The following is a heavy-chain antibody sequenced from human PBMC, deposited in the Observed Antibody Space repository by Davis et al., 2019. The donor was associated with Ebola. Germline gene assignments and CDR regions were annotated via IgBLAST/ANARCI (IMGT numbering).Heavy chain of an antibody. CDR3: ARRGYYYDSSGYYGTALDY. CDR2: IRYDGRTK. D-gene: IGHD3-22*01. V-gene: IGHV3-33*08. CDR1: GFTFSSYG. J-gene: IGHJ4*02. Sequence: GGSLRLSCAASGFTFSSYGMHWVRQAPGKGLEWVAFIRYDGRTKYYADSVKGRFTISRDNSKNTLYLQMNSRRDEDTAVYYCARRGYYYDSSGYYGTALDYWGQGTLVTVSS.